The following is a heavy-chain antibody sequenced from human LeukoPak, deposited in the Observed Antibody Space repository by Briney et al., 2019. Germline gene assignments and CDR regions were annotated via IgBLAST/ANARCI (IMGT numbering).Heavy chain of an antibody. D-gene: IGHD6-19*01. CDR2: ISTDNGNT. V-gene: IGHV1-18*01. J-gene: IGHJ4*02. Sequence: GASVKVSCKASGGTFSSYAISWVRQAPGQGLEWIGWISTDNGNTNYAQKLQDRVTMTTDRSTNTAYMELRSLRSDDTAVYYCARDLRSPRGCPGNYWDQGTLVTVSS. CDR1: GGTFSSYA. CDR3: ARDLRSPRGCPGNY.